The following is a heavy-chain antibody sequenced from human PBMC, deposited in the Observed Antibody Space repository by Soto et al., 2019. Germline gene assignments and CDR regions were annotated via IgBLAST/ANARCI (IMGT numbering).Heavy chain of an antibody. J-gene: IGHJ4*02. D-gene: IGHD5-18*01. CDR2: TYYRSKWYN. V-gene: IGHV6-1*01. Sequence: PSQTLSLTCAISGDSVSSNSAAWNRIRQSPSRGLEWLGRTYYRSKWYNDYAVSVKSRITINPDTSKNQFSLQLNSVTPEDTAVYYCERARVKEYSYPRQFDYWGQGTLVTVSS. CDR3: ERARVKEYSYPRQFDY. CDR1: GDSVSSNSAA.